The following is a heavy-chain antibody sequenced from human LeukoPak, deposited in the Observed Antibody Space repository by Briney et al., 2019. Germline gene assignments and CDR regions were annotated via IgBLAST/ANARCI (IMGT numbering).Heavy chain of an antibody. Sequence: SLPLPWAVCGGPFSGSYWSWNRQPPGKGRGGSGEINHSGSPNYNTSPQSRVSISVDTSKNPFSLKLSSVTAADTAVYYCASGKRVAVAGTWGWFAPWGQGTLVTVSS. V-gene: IGHV4-34*01. CDR2: INHSGSP. CDR3: ASGKRVAVAGTWGWFAP. CDR1: GGPFSGSY. J-gene: IGHJ5*02. D-gene: IGHD6-19*01.